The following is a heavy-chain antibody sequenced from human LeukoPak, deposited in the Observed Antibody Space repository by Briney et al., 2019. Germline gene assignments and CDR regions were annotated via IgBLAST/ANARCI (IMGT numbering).Heavy chain of an antibody. CDR3: ARSDYGDYGNFDY. V-gene: IGHV3-7*05. D-gene: IGHD4-17*01. CDR2: IKQDASEK. Sequence: GGSLRLSCAASGFTFSSYAMSWVRQAPGKGLEWVANIKQDASEKYYVDSVKGRFTISRDNAKNSLYLQMNSLRAEDTAVYYSARSDYGDYGNFDYWGQGTLVTVSS. CDR1: GFTFSSYA. J-gene: IGHJ4*02.